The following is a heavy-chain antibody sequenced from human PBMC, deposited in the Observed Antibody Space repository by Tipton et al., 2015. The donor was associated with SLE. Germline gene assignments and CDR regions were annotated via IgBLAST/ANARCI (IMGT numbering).Heavy chain of an antibody. V-gene: IGHV4-30-4*01. Sequence: TLSLTCTVSGGSISSGDYYWSWIRQPPGKGLEWIGYIYYSGSTYYNPSLKSRVTISVDTSKNQFSLKLSSVTAADTAVYYCARGPEVYNWNYDGNVWGKGTTVTVSS. D-gene: IGHD1-7*01. CDR2: IYYSGST. J-gene: IGHJ6*04. CDR3: ARGPEVYNWNYDGNV. CDR1: GGSISSGDYY.